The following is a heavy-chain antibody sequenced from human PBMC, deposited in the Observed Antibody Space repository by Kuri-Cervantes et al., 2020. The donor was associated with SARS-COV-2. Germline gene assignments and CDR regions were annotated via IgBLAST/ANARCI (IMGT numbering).Heavy chain of an antibody. D-gene: IGHD3-10*01. CDR3: ARSVLLWFGEEQDAFDI. Sequence: LRLSCTVSGGSISSGDYYWSWIRQPPGKGLEWIGYIYYSGSTYYNPSLKGRVTISVDTSKNQFSLKLSSVTAADTAVYYCARSVLLWFGEEQDAFDIWGQGTMVTVSS. CDR2: IYYSGST. J-gene: IGHJ3*02. V-gene: IGHV4-30-4*08. CDR1: GGSISSGDYY.